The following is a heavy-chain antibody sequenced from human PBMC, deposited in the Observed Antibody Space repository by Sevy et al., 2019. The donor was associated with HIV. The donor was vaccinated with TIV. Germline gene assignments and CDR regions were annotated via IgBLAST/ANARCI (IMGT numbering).Heavy chain of an antibody. D-gene: IGHD6-6*01. Sequence: GGSLRLSCAASGFTFSSYGMHWVRQAPGKGLEWVAVIWYDGSNKYYADSVKGRFTISRDNSKNTLYLQMNSLRAEDTAVYYCARAPRSYSSSSDYYYYYGMDVWGQGTTATVSS. V-gene: IGHV3-33*01. J-gene: IGHJ6*02. CDR3: ARAPRSYSSSSDYYYYYGMDV. CDR1: GFTFSSYG. CDR2: IWYDGSNK.